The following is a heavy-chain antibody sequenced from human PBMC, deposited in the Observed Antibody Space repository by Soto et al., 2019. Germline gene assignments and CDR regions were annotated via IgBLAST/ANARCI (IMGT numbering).Heavy chain of an antibody. CDR2: IIPILGIA. J-gene: IGHJ4*02. V-gene: IGHV1-69*02. CDR1: GGTFSSYT. D-gene: IGHD3-22*01. CDR3: ARGLHYDSVSLDDY. Sequence: QVQLVQSGAEVKKPGSSVKVCCKASGGTFSSYTISWVRQAPGQGLEWMGRIIPILGIAKYAQKFQGRVTITADKSTSTAYMELSSLRSEDTAVYYCARGLHYDSVSLDDYWGQGTLVTVSS.